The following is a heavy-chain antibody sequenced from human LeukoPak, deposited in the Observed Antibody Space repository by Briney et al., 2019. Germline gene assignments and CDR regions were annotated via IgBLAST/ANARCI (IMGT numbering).Heavy chain of an antibody. CDR3: ATAKIVVVIIGAFDI. CDR1: GYTLTELS. J-gene: IGHJ3*02. Sequence: ASVKVSCKVSGYTLTELSMHWVRQAPGKGLEWMGGFDPEDGETIYAQKFQGRVTMTEDTSTDTAYMELSSLRSEDTAVYYCATAKIVVVIIGAFDIWGQGTMVTVSS. V-gene: IGHV1-24*01. D-gene: IGHD3-22*01. CDR2: FDPEDGET.